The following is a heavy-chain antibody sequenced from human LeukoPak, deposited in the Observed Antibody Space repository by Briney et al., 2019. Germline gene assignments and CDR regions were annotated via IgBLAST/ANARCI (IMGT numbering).Heavy chain of an antibody. CDR3: ARVLSLAYFDS. V-gene: IGHV3-53*01. CDR2: LYGGGDT. Sequence: GGPLRLSCVASGFNVSSIYMTWVRQAPGKWLEWVSVLYGGGDTYYAASVKGRFTISRDNSKNTLFLQMNNLRTDDTAMYYCARVLSLAYFDSWGQGTLVTVSS. D-gene: IGHD3-16*01. J-gene: IGHJ4*02. CDR1: GFNVSSIY.